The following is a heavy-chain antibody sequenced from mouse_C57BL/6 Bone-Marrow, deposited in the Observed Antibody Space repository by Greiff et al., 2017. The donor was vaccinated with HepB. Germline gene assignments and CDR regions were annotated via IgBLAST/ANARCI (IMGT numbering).Heavy chain of an antibody. CDR2: ISSGGSYT. CDR3: ARHPMITPHYYAMDY. Sequence: EVKLMESGGDLVKPGGSLKLSCAASGFTFSSYGMSWVRQTPDKRLEWVATISSGGSYTYYPDSVKGRFTISRDNAKNTLYLQMISLKSEDTAMYYCARHPMITPHYYAMDYWGQGTSVTVSS. D-gene: IGHD2-4*01. J-gene: IGHJ4*01. V-gene: IGHV5-6*01. CDR1: GFTFSSYG.